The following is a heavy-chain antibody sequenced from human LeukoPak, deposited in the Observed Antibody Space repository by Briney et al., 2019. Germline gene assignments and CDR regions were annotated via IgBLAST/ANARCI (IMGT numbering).Heavy chain of an antibody. D-gene: IGHD3-22*01. CDR2: TYYKSTWHN. J-gene: IGHJ4*02. V-gene: IGHV6-1*01. CDR1: GDSVYANA. Sequence: SQTLSLTCDISGDSVYANAWTWIRQSPLRGLEWLGRTYYKSTWHNEYALSLRGRITIRPDTSKNQFSLHLTSVTPDDTAVYFCARDIVAGCDSWGQGTQVTVSS. CDR3: ARDIVAGCDS.